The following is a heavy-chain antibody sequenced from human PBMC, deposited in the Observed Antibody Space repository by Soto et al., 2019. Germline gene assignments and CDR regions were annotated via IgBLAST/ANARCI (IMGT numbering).Heavy chain of an antibody. CDR1: GFSFSADGVG. J-gene: IGHJ3*01. CDR2: IYWDDDT. V-gene: IGHV2-5*02. D-gene: IGHD3-16*01. Sequence: QITLKESGPTLVKPTQTLTLTYIFSGFSFSADGVGVGWIRQPPGKALEWLALIYWDDDTRYRPSLKSRLTITKDSSKNQVVLTMTNMDPVDTATYYCAHAFGGTSWPNDAFDVWGQGTVVTVSS. CDR3: AHAFGGTSWPNDAFDV.